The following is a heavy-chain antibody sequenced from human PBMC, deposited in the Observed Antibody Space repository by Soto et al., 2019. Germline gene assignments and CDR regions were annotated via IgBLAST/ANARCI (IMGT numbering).Heavy chain of an antibody. CDR2: IYTSGST. V-gene: IGHV4-4*07. CDR1: GGSISSYY. J-gene: IGHJ4*02. D-gene: IGHD6-13*01. Sequence: SETLSLTCTVSGGSISSYYWSWIRQPAGKGLEWIGRIYTSGSTNYNPSLKSRVTMSVDASKNQFSLKLSSVTAADTAVYYCASQGEIAAAGIDYWCQGTLVTVSS. CDR3: ASQGEIAAAGIDY.